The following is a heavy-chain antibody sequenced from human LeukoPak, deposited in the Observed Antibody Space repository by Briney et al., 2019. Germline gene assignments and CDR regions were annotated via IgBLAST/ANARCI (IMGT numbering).Heavy chain of an antibody. CDR3: ASDYYDSSGYFDAFDI. D-gene: IGHD3-22*01. J-gene: IGHJ3*02. Sequence: PGRSLRLSCAASGFTFSSYWMSWVRQAPGKGLEWVANIKQDGSEKYYVDSVKGRFTISRDNAKNSLYLQMNSLRAEDTAVYYCASDYYDSSGYFDAFDIWGQGTMVTVSS. CDR2: IKQDGSEK. V-gene: IGHV3-7*01. CDR1: GFTFSSYW.